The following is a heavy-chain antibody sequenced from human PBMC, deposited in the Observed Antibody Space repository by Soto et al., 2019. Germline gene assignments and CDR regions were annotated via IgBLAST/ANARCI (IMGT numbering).Heavy chain of an antibody. Sequence: PGGSLRLSCAASGFTFSSYGMHWVRQAPGKGLEWVGRIKSKTDGGTTDYAAPVKGRFTISRDDSKNTLDLQMNSRKTEDTAVYYCTTELPDAFDIWGQGTMVTVSS. V-gene: IGHV3-15*01. CDR1: GFTFSSYG. J-gene: IGHJ3*02. D-gene: IGHD1-26*01. CDR3: TTELPDAFDI. CDR2: IKSKTDGGTT.